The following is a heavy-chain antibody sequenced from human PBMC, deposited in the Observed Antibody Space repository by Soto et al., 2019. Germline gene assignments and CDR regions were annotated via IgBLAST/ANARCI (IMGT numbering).Heavy chain of an antibody. V-gene: IGHV3-23*01. J-gene: IGHJ4*02. CDR3: APPPEIEVSGPDN. CDR1: GFTFSNYA. CDR2: ISGSGGDT. Sequence: PGGSLRLSCAASGFTFSNYAMSWVRQAPGKGLQWVSAISGSGGDTYYADSVKGRFTISRDNSRNTLHLQMSSLRADDTAVYYSAPPPEIEVSGPDNGGQGPLVTVSS. D-gene: IGHD5-12*01.